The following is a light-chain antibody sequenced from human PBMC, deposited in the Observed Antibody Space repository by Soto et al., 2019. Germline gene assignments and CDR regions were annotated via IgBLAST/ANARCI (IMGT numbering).Light chain of an antibody. V-gene: IGLV2-23*02. CDR3: CSYAGSSTSPYV. CDR1: SSDVGGYNH. J-gene: IGLJ1*01. CDR2: EVT. Sequence: QSALTQPASVSGSPGQSITISCTGTSSDVGGYNHVSWYQHHPGKAPKRIIYEVTKRPSGVSNRFSGSKSGNTASLTISGLQAEDEADYYCCSYAGSSTSPYVFGTGTKLTVL.